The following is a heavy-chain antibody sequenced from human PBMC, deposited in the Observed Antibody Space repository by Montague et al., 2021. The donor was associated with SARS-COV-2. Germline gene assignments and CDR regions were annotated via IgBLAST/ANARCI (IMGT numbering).Heavy chain of an antibody. CDR3: ARRATDTYYDNGMDV. CDR2: IDWDGDK. D-gene: IGHD3-22*01. V-gene: IGHV2-70*11. Sequence: PPLVKPTQTLTLTCTFSGFSLSTSGMCMTWIRQPPGKALEWLARIDWDGDKYYNTSLKSRLTISKDTSKNLVVLTMTNMDPVDTATYYCARRATDTYYDNGMDVWGRGTTVTVSS. J-gene: IGHJ6*02. CDR1: GFSLSTSGMC.